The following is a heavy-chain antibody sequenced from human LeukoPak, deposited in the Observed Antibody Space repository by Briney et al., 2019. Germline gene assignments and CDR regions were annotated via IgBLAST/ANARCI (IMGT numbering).Heavy chain of an antibody. D-gene: IGHD3-16*01. Sequence: ASVKVSCKVSGYTLTELSMHWVRQAPGKGLEWMGGFDPDDGETIYAQKFQGRVTMTEDTSTDTVYMELSSLRSEDTAVYYCATHGSVWGSYRWVDYWGQGTLVTVSS. J-gene: IGHJ4*02. CDR2: FDPDDGET. V-gene: IGHV1-24*01. CDR1: GYTLTELS. CDR3: ATHGSVWGSYRWVDY.